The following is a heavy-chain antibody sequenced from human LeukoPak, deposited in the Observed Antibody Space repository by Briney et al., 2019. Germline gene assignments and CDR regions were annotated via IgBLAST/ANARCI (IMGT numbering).Heavy chain of an antibody. CDR1: GGSFSGYY. CDR2: IYYSGST. V-gene: IGHV4-34*01. CDR3: ARLTRGYSYDYYYFDY. J-gene: IGHJ4*02. Sequence: SETLSLTCAVYGGSFSGYYWSWIRQPPGKGLEWIGSIYYSGSTYYNPSLKSRVTISVDTSKNQFSLKLSSVTAADTAVYYCARLTRGYSYDYYYFDYWGQGTLVTVSS. D-gene: IGHD5-18*01.